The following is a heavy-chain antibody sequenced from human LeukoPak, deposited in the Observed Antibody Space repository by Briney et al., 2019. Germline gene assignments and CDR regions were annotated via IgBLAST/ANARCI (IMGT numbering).Heavy chain of an antibody. CDR3: AKIRPEGDYYGSASSYYYYYGMDV. D-gene: IGHD3-10*01. J-gene: IGHJ6*02. V-gene: IGHV3-30*18. CDR2: ISYDGSKE. CDR1: GFTFSSYG. Sequence: GGSLRLSCAASGFTFSSYGMHWVRQAPGKGLEWVVVISYDGSKEYYADSVKGRFTISRDNSKNTLYLQMNSLRVEDTAVYYCAKIRPEGDYYGSASSYYYYYGMDVWGQGTTVTVSS.